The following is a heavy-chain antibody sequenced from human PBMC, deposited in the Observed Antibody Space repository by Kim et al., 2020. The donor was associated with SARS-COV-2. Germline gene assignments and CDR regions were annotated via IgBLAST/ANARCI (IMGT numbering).Heavy chain of an antibody. D-gene: IGHD3-10*02. CDR2: IYSGGST. CDR1: GFTVSSNY. J-gene: IGHJ6*02. CDR3: ARVLYGRSAHIFGYYYYGMDV. Sequence: GGSLRLSCAASGFTVSSNYMSWVRQAPGKGLEWVSVIYSGGSTYYADSVKGRFTISRHNSKNTLYLQMNSLKAEDTAVYYCARVLYGRSAHIFGYYYYGMDVGGQGTTVTVSS. V-gene: IGHV3-53*04.